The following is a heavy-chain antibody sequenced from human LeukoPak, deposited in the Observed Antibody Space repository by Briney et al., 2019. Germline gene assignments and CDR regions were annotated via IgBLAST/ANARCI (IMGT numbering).Heavy chain of an antibody. D-gene: IGHD1-26*01. Sequence: LGGSLRLSCAASGFTFSSYAMSWVRQAPGKGLEWVSAISGSGGSTYYADSVKGRFTSSRDNSKNTLYLQMNSLRAEDTAVYYCANNYLGSSSLDYWGQGTLVTVSS. V-gene: IGHV3-23*01. J-gene: IGHJ4*02. CDR3: ANNYLGSSSLDY. CDR2: ISGSGGST. CDR1: GFTFSSYA.